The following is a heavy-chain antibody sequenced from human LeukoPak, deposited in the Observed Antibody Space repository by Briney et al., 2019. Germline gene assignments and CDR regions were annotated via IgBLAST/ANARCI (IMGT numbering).Heavy chain of an antibody. J-gene: IGHJ4*02. CDR1: GFTFSTYW. CDR2: ISGSGGST. V-gene: IGHV3-23*01. Sequence: GGSLRLSCAASGFTFSTYWMSWVRQAPGKGLEWVSAISGSGGSTYYAGSVKGRFTISRDNSKNTLYLQMNSLRAEDTAVYYCAKSTLIRFDQRDWGQGTLVTVSS. D-gene: IGHD3-9*01. CDR3: AKSTLIRFDQRD.